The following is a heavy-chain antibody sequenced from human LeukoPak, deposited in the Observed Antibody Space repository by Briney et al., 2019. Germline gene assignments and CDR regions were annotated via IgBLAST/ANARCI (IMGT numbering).Heavy chain of an antibody. Sequence: GGSLRLSCAASGFTFSSYAMSWVRQAPGKGLEWVSAISGSGGSTYYADSVKGRFTISRDNSKNTLYLQMNSLRAEDTAVYYCARDHYYDSSGYIDYWGQGTLVTVSS. CDR2: ISGSGGST. CDR1: GFTFSSYA. V-gene: IGHV3-23*01. CDR3: ARDHYYDSSGYIDY. D-gene: IGHD3-22*01. J-gene: IGHJ4*02.